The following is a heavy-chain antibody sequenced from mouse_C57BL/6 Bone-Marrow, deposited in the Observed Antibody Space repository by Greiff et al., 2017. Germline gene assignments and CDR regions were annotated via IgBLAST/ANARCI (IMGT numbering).Heavy chain of an antibody. V-gene: IGHV1-18*01. CDR2: INPNNGGT. J-gene: IGHJ1*03. CDR1: GYTFTDYN. CDR3: ARFYYYGSSYVHFDV. Sequence: VQLQQSGPELVKPGASVMIPCKASGYTFTDYNMDWVKQSHGKSLEWIGDINPNNGGTIYNQKFKGKATLTVDKSSSTAYMELRSLTSEDTAVYYCARFYYYGSSYVHFDVWGTGTTVTVSS. D-gene: IGHD1-1*01.